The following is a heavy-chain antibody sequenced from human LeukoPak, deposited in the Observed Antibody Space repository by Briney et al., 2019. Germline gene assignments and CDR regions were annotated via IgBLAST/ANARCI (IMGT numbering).Heavy chain of an antibody. D-gene: IGHD4-17*01. CDR3: ARALRDSYGDYVLDY. V-gene: IGHV4-31*03. CDR2: IYYSGST. Sequence: SSKTLSLTCTVSGGSISSGGYYWSWIRQHPGKGLEWIGYIYYSGSTYYNPSLKSRVTISVDTSKNQFSLKLSSVTAADTAVYYCARALRDSYGDYVLDYWGQGTLVTVSS. J-gene: IGHJ4*02. CDR1: GGSISSGGYY.